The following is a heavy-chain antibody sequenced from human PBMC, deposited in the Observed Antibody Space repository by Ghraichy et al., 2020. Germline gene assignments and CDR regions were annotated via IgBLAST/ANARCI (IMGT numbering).Heavy chain of an antibody. Sequence: SETLSLTCAVYGGSISGYFWSWSCKRPGKGQEWDGDIDHTGSTNYNPNLRSRVSISLDRSRNQLSLKVTSVTAADTAVYVCERDNIALVTVSAASPFDSWGQGTLVTVSS. J-gene: IGHJ4*02. V-gene: IGHV4-34*01. D-gene: IGHD2-2*01. CDR1: GGSISGYF. CDR3: ERDNIALVTVSAASPFDS. CDR2: IDHTGST.